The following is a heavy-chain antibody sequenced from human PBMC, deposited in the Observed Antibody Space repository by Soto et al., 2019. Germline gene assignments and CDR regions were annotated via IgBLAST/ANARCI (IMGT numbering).Heavy chain of an antibody. D-gene: IGHD1-26*01. V-gene: IGHV3-23*01. CDR1: GFTFSSYA. CDR2: ISGSGGST. Sequence: GGSLRLSCAASGFTFSSYAMSWVRQAPGKGLEWVSAISGSGGSTYCADSVKGRFTISRDNSKNTLYLQMNSLRAEDTAVYYCATGQYSGSYWFGYWGQGTLVTVSS. CDR3: ATGQYSGSYWFGY. J-gene: IGHJ4*02.